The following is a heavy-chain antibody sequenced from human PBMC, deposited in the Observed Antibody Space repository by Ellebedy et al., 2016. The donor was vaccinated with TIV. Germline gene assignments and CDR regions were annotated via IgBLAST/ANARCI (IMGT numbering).Heavy chain of an antibody. CDR3: TRGGPKAARDFDT. V-gene: IGHV3-33*01. CDR1: GFTFSAYG. CDR2: IWFDGTNT. J-gene: IGHJ4*02. Sequence: PGGSLRLSCAASGFTFSAYGMNWVRQAPGKGLECVPVIWFDGTNTHYADAVKGRFTISRDTSNNTLYLQMNSLRVEDTAVYYCTRGGPKAARDFDTWGQGTLVTVSS. D-gene: IGHD6-6*01.